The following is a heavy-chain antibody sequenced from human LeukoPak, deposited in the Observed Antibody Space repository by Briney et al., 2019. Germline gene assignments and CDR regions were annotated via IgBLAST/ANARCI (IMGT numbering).Heavy chain of an antibody. D-gene: IGHD2-21*02. Sequence: SVKVSCKASGGTFSSYAISWVRQAPGQGLEWMGRIIPIFGTANYAQKFQGRVTITTDESTSTAYMGLSSLRSEDTAVYYCARDLRSVTCGDYWGQGTLVTVSS. V-gene: IGHV1-69*05. J-gene: IGHJ4*02. CDR3: ARDLRSVTCGDY. CDR1: GGTFSSYA. CDR2: IIPIFGTA.